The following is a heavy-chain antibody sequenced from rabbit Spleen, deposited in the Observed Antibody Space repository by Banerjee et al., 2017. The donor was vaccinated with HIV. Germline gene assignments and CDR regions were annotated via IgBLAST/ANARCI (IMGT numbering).Heavy chain of an antibody. J-gene: IGHJ6*01. D-gene: IGHD8-1*01. CDR3: AIDGVACSYSDF. V-gene: IGHV1S45*01. CDR1: GFSFSSSDW. CDR2: IYTGSGTA. Sequence: QEQLEESGGDLVKPGASLTLTCTASGFSFSSSDWRCWVRQAPGKGLEWIGCIYTGSGTAWYLCCSTGRFPISSENAQNTVFLQMTSLTAADTATYFCAIDGVACSYSDFLGPGTLVTVS.